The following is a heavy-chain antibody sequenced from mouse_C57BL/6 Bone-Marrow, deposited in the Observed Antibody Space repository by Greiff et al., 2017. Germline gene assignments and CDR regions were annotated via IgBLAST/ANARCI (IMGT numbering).Heavy chain of an antibody. CDR2: LNPSTGGT. CDR3: AITGGYFDV. CDR1: GYSFTGYY. J-gene: IGHJ1*03. D-gene: IGHD4-1*01. Sequence: EVQGVASGPELVKPGASVKISCKASGYSFTGYYMNWVKQSPEKSLEWIGELNPSTGGTTYNQKFKAKATLTVDKSSSTAYMQLKSLTSEDSAVYYCAITGGYFDVWGTGTTVTVSS. V-gene: IGHV1-42*01.